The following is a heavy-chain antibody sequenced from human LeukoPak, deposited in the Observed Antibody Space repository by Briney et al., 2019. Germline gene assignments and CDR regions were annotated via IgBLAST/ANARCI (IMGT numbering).Heavy chain of an antibody. CDR1: GGSISIYY. CDR2: IYNSGST. V-gene: IGHV4-59*01. D-gene: IGHD3-3*01. J-gene: IGHJ5*02. CDR3: ARSHLRSNVDP. Sequence: PSETLSLTCSVSGGSISIYYWSWIRQPPGKGLEWIGNIYNSGSTNYNPSLKSRVTISLDTSENQFSLRLTSVTAADTAVYSCARSHLRSNVDPWGQGTLVTVSS.